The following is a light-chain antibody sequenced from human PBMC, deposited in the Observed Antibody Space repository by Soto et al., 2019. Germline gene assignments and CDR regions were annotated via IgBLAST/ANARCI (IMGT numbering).Light chain of an antibody. CDR2: GAS. CDR3: QQHCTSPLT. J-gene: IGKJ4*01. Sequence: IVMTPSPAPLSVSPGASATLSCRAIQSVSSNLAWYQQKPGQAPRLLIYGASTRATGIPARFSGSGSGTEFTLTISSLQAEDVAIYYCQQHCTSPLTFGGGTKVDIK. V-gene: IGKV3-15*01. CDR1: QSVSSN.